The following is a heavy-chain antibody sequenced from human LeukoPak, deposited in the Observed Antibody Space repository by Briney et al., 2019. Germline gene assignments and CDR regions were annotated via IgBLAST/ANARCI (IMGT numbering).Heavy chain of an antibody. CDR3: AKGGGYSGDYVSAY. J-gene: IGHJ4*02. Sequence: GGSLRLSCAASGFTFSTYAMSWVRQAPGKGLEWVSTISGSGDSTYSADSVKGRFTISRDNSKNTLYLQMSSLRAEDTAVYYCAKGGGYSGDYVSAYWGQGTLVTVSS. CDR2: ISGSGDST. D-gene: IGHD4-17*01. CDR1: GFTFSTYA. V-gene: IGHV3-23*01.